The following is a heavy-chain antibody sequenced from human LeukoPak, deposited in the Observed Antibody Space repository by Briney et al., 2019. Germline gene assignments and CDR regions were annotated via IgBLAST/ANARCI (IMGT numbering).Heavy chain of an antibody. V-gene: IGHV3-33*01. J-gene: IGHJ4*02. CDR2: IWYDGSNK. CDR3: ASQWLATYYFDC. CDR1: GFTFSSYG. D-gene: IGHD6-19*01. Sequence: PGGSLRLSCAASGFTFSSYGMHWVRQAPGKGLEWVAAIWYDGSNKYYADSVKGRFTISRDNSKNTLYLQMNSLRADDTAVYYCASQWLATYYFDCWGQGTLVTVSS.